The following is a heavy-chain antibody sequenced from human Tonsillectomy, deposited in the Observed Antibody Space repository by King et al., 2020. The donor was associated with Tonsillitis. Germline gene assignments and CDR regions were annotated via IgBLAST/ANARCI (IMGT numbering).Heavy chain of an antibody. J-gene: IGHJ6*03. D-gene: IGHD4-11*01. CDR3: ARTQTTVTTYYYYYMDV. CDR2: IWYDGSNK. Sequence: QLVQSEGGVVQPGRSLRLSCAASGFTFSSYGMHWVRQAPGKGLEWVAVIWYDGSNKYYADSVKGRFTISRDNSKNTLYLQMNSLRAEDTAVYYCARTQTTVTTYYYYYMDVWGKGTTVTVSS. V-gene: IGHV3-33*08. CDR1: GFTFSSYG.